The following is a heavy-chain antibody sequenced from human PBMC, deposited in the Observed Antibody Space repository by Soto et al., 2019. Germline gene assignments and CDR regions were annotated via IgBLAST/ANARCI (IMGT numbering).Heavy chain of an antibody. CDR1: GYTFTGYY. V-gene: IGHV1-2*02. J-gene: IGHJ6*02. D-gene: IGHD3-16*01. CDR3: ARDFGDYEWGSGSNYYYGMDG. Sequence: ASVKVSCKASGYTFTGYYMHWVRQAPGQGLEWMGWINPNSGGTNYAQKFQGRVTMTRDTSISTAYMELSRLRSDDTAVYYCARDFGDYEWGSGSNYYYGMDGWGQGTTVIVYS. CDR2: INPNSGGT.